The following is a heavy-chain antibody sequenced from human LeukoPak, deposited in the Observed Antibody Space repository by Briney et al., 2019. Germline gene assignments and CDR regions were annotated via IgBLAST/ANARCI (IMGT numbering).Heavy chain of an antibody. V-gene: IGHV4-59*11. CDR2: VHDSGAT. Sequence: SETLSLTCSVSGCSITGHFWSWLRQAPGKTLEWLGYVHDSGATDYNPSLKTRLTISLHTSTNQFFLRLTAVTAADTAFYYCAREEGAAGESLDFWGQGTMVTVSS. J-gene: IGHJ3*01. CDR1: GCSITGHF. D-gene: IGHD2-8*02. CDR3: AREEGAAGESLDF.